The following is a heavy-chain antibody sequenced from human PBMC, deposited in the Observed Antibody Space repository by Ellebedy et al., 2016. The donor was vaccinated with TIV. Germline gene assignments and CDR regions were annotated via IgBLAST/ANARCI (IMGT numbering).Heavy chain of an antibody. CDR1: GGSISRDYY. D-gene: IGHD3-10*01. CDR2: IFSSGST. Sequence: SETLSLXXNVSGGSISRDYYKSWIRQPPGKGLEWLASIFSSGSTYYNPSLKSRLTISVDTSKDQFFLKLSSVTAADTAMYYCAREARTPMVWGVTEDVWGQGTTVTVSS. V-gene: IGHV4-39*07. J-gene: IGHJ6*02. CDR3: AREARTPMVWGVTEDV.